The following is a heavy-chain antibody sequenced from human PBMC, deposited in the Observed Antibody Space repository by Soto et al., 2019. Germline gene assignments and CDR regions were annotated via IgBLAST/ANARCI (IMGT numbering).Heavy chain of an antibody. V-gene: IGHV1-46*01. CDR2: INPSGGIT. D-gene: IGHD2-2*01. CDR1: GYTFTTVY. CDR3: ARRFCNSNSCYYFDY. Sequence: QVQLVQSGGEVKKPGASVKISCKASGYTFTTVYMHWVRQAPGQGLEWMGLINPSGGITNYAQTFQGRVNMTRVTSTSTVYMELSSLRSEDTAVYYCARRFCNSNSCYYFDYWGQGTLVTVSS. J-gene: IGHJ4*02.